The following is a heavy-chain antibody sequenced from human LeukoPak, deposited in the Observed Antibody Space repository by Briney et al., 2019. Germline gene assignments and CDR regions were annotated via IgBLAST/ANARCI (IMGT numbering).Heavy chain of an antibody. Sequence: GGSLRLSCTASGFTFGDYAMSWVRQAPGKGLEWVGFIRSKAYGGTTEYAASVKGRLTISRDDSKSIAYLQMNSLKTEDTAVYYCTRNDYGDFQFDYGMDVWGQGTTVTVSS. J-gene: IGHJ6*02. CDR3: TRNDYGDFQFDYGMDV. CDR2: IRSKAYGGTT. V-gene: IGHV3-49*04. CDR1: GFTFGDYA. D-gene: IGHD4-17*01.